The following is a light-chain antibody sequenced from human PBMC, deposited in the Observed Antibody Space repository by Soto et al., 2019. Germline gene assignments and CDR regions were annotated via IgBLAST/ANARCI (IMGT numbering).Light chain of an antibody. CDR3: QQYNNWFGT. Sequence: EILMTQSPVTVSVSLGERSTLSCRASQSVSSNLAWYQQKPGQTPRLLIYGASTRATGIPARFSGSGSGTEFTLTISSLQSEDFAVYYCQQYNNWFGTFGQGTKVDIK. J-gene: IGKJ1*01. CDR1: QSVSSN. V-gene: IGKV3-15*01. CDR2: GAS.